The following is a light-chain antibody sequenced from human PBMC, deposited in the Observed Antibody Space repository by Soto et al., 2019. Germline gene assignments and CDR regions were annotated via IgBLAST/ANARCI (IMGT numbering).Light chain of an antibody. Sequence: QSVLTQPPSASGTPGQRVTISCSGSSSNIGSNYVYWYQQLPGTAPKLLIYRNNQRPSGVPDRFSGSKSGTSASLAISGLRSEDDAEYYCAAWDDSLSGYVFGTGTKVTVL. CDR2: RNN. CDR3: AAWDDSLSGYV. J-gene: IGLJ1*01. CDR1: SSNIGSNY. V-gene: IGLV1-47*01.